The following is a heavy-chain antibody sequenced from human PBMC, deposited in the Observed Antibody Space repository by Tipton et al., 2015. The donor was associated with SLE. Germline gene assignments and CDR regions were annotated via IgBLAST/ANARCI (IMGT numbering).Heavy chain of an antibody. V-gene: IGHV1-46*01. CDR1: GYTFSSYY. J-gene: IGHJ3*02. Sequence: QLVQSGAEVKKPGASVEFSCKTSGYTFSSYYMHWVRQAPGHGLEWMGMIDPTDGTTTYAQRFQDRVTMTRDTSTSTFYMELSSLRSEGTALYFCARWANSIFGVDGFDACDIWGQGTMVTVSS. CDR3: ARWANSIFGVDGFDACDI. D-gene: IGHD3-3*01. CDR2: IDPTDGTT.